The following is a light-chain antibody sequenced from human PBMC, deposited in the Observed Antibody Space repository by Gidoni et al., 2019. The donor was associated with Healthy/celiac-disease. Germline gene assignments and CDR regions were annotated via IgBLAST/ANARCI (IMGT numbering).Light chain of an antibody. CDR2: VAS. J-gene: IGKJ2*03. Sequence: EIVLTQSPGTLSLSPGERATLSCRASQSVSSSYLAWYQQKPGQAPRILIYVASRRATGIPDRFSGSGSGTDFTLTISRLEPEDFAVYYCRYSFGQGTKLEIK. V-gene: IGKV3-20*01. CDR1: QSVSSSY. CDR3: RYS.